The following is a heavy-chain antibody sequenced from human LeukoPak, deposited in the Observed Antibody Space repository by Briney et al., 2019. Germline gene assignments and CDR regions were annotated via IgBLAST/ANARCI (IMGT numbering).Heavy chain of an antibody. D-gene: IGHD6-13*01. Sequence: ASVKVSCKASGYAFTSFSISWVRQAPGQGLEWMGWISTHNGNTNYAQKLQGRVTMTTDSSTSTAYMELRSLRSDDTAVYYCAREGEAAAAPGYWGQGTLVSV. CDR2: ISTHNGNT. CDR1: GYAFTSFS. V-gene: IGHV1-18*01. J-gene: IGHJ4*02. CDR3: AREGEAAAAPGY.